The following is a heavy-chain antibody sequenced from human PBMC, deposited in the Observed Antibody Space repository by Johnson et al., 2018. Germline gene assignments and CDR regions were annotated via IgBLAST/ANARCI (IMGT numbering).Heavy chain of an antibody. V-gene: IGHV3-9*01. Sequence: EVQLVESGGGLVQPGRSLRLSCAASGFTFDDYAMHWVRQGPGKGLEWVSGISWNRGSIGYADSVKGRFTISRDNAKNSLYLQMNSLSAEDPALYYCAKLIDYCSGVSCYSGYCQHWGQGTLVTVSS. J-gene: IGHJ1*01. CDR2: ISWNRGSI. CDR1: GFTFDDYA. CDR3: AKLIDYCSGVSCYSGYCQH. D-gene: IGHD2-15*01.